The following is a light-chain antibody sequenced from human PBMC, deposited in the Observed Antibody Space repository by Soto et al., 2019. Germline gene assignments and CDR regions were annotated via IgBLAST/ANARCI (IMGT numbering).Light chain of an antibody. CDR3: QHYNSYWT. CDR1: QSISSW. J-gene: IGKJ1*01. Sequence: DIQMTQSPSTLSASVGDRVTITCRASQSISSWLAWYQQKPGKAPKLLIYDASSLESGVPSRFSGSGSGTEFTLTISSLQPDYFATYYCQHYNSYWTFGQGPKVDIK. CDR2: DAS. V-gene: IGKV1-5*01.